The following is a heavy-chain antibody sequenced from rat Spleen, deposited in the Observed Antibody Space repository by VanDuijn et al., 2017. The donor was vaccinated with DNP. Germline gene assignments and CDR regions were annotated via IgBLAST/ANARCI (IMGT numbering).Heavy chain of an antibody. CDR1: GFTFNNYW. D-gene: IGHD1-7*01. CDR3: ARAFYGYNYAMDA. J-gene: IGHJ4*01. V-gene: IGHV5-31*01. CDR2: ITTSGVST. Sequence: EVQLVETGGGLVQPGRSLKLSCVASGFTFNNYWMTWIRQVPGKGREWVASITTSGVSTYYPDSVKGRFTISRDNAKSTLYLQMSELGSEDTATYYWARAFYGYNYAMDAWGQGTSVTVSS.